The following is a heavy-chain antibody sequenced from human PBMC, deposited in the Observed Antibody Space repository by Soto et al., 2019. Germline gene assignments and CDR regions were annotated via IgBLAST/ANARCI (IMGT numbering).Heavy chain of an antibody. CDR3: ARHADSSSWQSIDY. D-gene: IGHD6-13*01. J-gene: IGHJ4*02. V-gene: IGHV5-10-1*01. CDR2: IDPSDSQT. Sequence: PGESLKISCKGSGYSFAGYWITWVRQKPGKGLEWMGRIDPSDSQTYYSPSFRGHVTISVTKSITTVFLQWSSLRASDAAMYYCARHADSSSWQSIDYWGQGTLVTVSS. CDR1: GYSFAGYW.